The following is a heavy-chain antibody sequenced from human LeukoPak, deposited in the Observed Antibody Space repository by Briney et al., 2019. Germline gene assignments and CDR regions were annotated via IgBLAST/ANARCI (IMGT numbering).Heavy chain of an antibody. V-gene: IGHV3-66*01. Sequence: GGSLRLSCAASGFTVSSNYMSWVRQAPGKGLEWVSVIYSGGSTYYADSVKGRFTISRDNSKNTLYLQMNSLRAEDTAVYYCAKDAHSRLYRKNDAFDIWGQGTMVTVSS. CDR3: AKDAHSRLYRKNDAFDI. CDR2: IYSGGST. CDR1: GFTVSSNY. D-gene: IGHD3-16*02. J-gene: IGHJ3*02.